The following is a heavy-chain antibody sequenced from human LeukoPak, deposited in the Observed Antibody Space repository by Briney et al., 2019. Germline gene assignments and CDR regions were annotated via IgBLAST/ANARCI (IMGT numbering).Heavy chain of an antibody. J-gene: IGHJ4*02. CDR2: IIPILGIA. D-gene: IGHD6-19*01. Sequence: ASVKVSCKASGGTFSSYAISWVRQAPGQGLEWMGRIIPILGIANYAQKFQGRVTITADKSTSTAYMELSRLRSEDTAVYYCATGPIAVAPLDYWGQGTLVTVSS. V-gene: IGHV1-69*04. CDR3: ATGPIAVAPLDY. CDR1: GGTFSSYA.